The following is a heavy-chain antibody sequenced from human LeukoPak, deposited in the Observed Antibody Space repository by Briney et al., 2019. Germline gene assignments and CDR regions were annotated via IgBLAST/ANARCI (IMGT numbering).Heavy chain of an antibody. CDR3: ARQGPRRRYCSGGSCRLFNWFDP. D-gene: IGHD2-15*01. V-gene: IGHV4-59*08. Sequence: SETLSLTCTVSGGSISSYYWSWIRQPPGKGLEWIGSIYHSGSTYYNPSLKSRVTISVDTSKNQFSLKLSSVTAADTAVYYCARQGPRRRYCSGGSCRLFNWFDPWGQGTLVTVSS. CDR1: GGSISSYY. CDR2: IYHSGST. J-gene: IGHJ5*02.